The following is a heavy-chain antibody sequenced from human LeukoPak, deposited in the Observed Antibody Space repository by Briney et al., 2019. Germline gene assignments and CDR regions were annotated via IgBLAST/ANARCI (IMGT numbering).Heavy chain of an antibody. CDR3: AKGRGRGVINNFDY. CDR1: GFTFDDYA. Sequence: GGSLRLSCEASGFTFDDYAMHWVRQAPGEGLEWVSGISWNSGSIGYADSVKGRFTISRDNTKNSLYLQMNSLRAEDMALYYCAKGRGRGVINNFDYWGQGTLVTVSS. D-gene: IGHD3-10*01. V-gene: IGHV3-9*03. CDR2: ISWNSGSI. J-gene: IGHJ4*02.